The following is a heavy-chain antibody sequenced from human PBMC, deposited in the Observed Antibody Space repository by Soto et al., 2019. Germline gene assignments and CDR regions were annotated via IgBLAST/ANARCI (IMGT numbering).Heavy chain of an antibody. V-gene: IGHV3-33*01. CDR3: ARDRRLSGATEDYNYGMDV. CDR2: IWSDESIK. D-gene: IGHD1-26*01. CDR1: GFSFSTYG. J-gene: IGHJ6*02. Sequence: GWSLRLSCAASGFSFSTYGMHWVRQAPGKGLESVAIIWSDESIKNYAESVKDRFSISRDNSKNPLYLQMDSLRAEDTAVYYCARDRRLSGATEDYNYGMDVWGQGTTVTVSS.